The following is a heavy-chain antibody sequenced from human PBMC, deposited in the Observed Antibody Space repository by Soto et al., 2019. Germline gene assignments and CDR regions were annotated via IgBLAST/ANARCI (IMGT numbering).Heavy chain of an antibody. CDR3: ARVGAPNDFWSGYYMFYYYGMDV. J-gene: IGHJ6*02. V-gene: IGHV1-18*01. Sequence: ASVKVSCKASGYTFTSYGISWVRQAPGQGLEWMGWISAYNGNTNYAQKLQGRVTMTTGTSTSTAYMELRSLRSDDTAVYYCARVGAPNDFWSGYYMFYYYGMDVWGQGTTVTVSS. CDR2: ISAYNGNT. D-gene: IGHD3-3*01. CDR1: GYTFTSYG.